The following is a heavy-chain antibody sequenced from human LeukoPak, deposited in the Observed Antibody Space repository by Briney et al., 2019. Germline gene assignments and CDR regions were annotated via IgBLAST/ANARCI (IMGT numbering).Heavy chain of an antibody. CDR2: IDWDDDT. CDR1: GFSLSTNGMC. D-gene: IGHD2/OR15-2a*01. V-gene: IGHV2-70*01. CDR3: ARRSMTDYYFEY. Sequence: ESGPTLVNPTQTLTLTCTFSGFSLSTNGMCVSWIRQPPGKALEWLALIDWDDDTYYSTSLKTRLTISKGTSKNQVVLTMTNMDPVDTATYYCARRSMTDYYFEYWGQGTLVTVPS. J-gene: IGHJ4*02.